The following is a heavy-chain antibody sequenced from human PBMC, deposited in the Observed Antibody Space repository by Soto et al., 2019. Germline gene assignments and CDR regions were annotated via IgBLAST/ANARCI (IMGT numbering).Heavy chain of an antibody. Sequence: QIQLVQSGAEVKKPGASVKVSCKASGYIFTSQGISWVRQAPGQGLEWMGWISTYNGNPNYVQKLQGRVTMTTSTSTTTACLELRCLTSDETAVYYCARGRTRALDYWGQGPPVIVSS. D-gene: IGHD1-1*01. CDR1: GYIFTSQG. J-gene: IGHJ4*02. CDR3: ARGRTRALDY. CDR2: ISTYNGNP. V-gene: IGHV1-18*01.